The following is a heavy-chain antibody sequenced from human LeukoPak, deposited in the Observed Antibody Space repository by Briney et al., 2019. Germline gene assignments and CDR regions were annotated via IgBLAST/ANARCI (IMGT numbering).Heavy chain of an antibody. CDR3: ARELVDTAMVTSNWFDP. CDR1: GGSISSYY. D-gene: IGHD5-18*01. CDR2: IYYSGST. J-gene: IGHJ5*02. V-gene: IGHV4-59*12. Sequence: PSETLSLTCTVSGGSISSYYWSWIRQPPGKGLEWIGYIYYSGSTNYNPSLKSRVTISVDRSKNQFSLKLSSVTAADTAVYYCARELVDTAMVTSNWFDPWGQGTLVTVSS.